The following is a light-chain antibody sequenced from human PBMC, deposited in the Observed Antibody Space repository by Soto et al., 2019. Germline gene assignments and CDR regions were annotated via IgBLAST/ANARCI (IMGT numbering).Light chain of an antibody. CDR3: CSYAGSSTSLAYV. V-gene: IGLV2-23*02. CDR2: EVS. CDR1: SSDVGSYNL. Sequence: QSVLTQPASVSASPGQSITISCTGTSSDVGSYNLVSWYQQHPGKAPKLTIYEVSKRPSGVSGRFSGSKSGNTASLTISGLQAEDEADYYCCSYAGSSTSLAYVFGTGTKVTV. J-gene: IGLJ1*01.